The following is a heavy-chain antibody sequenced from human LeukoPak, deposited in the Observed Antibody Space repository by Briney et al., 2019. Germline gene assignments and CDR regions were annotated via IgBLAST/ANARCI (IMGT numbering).Heavy chain of an antibody. CDR3: ARPYCSSTSCNDAFDI. CDR1: GYSFTSYW. Sequence: GESLKISCKGSGYSFTSYWIGWVRQMPGKGLEWMGIIYPGDSDTRYSPSFQGQVTTSADKSISTAYLQWSSLKASDTAMYYCARPYCSSTSCNDAFDIWGQGQWSPSLQ. J-gene: IGHJ3*02. CDR2: IYPGDSDT. V-gene: IGHV5-51*01. D-gene: IGHD2-2*01.